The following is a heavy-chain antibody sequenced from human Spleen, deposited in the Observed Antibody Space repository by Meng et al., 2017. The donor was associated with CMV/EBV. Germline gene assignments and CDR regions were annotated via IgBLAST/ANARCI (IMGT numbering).Heavy chain of an antibody. V-gene: IGHV5-51*01. Sequence: YGYSFNRYWSGWVRQMPGQGLEWMGIIYPGDSDTRYSPSFQGQVTISADKSISTAYLQWSSLKASDTAMYYCARPPLGGSYVWFDPWGQGTLVTVSS. CDR1: GYSFNRYW. CDR2: IYPGDSDT. J-gene: IGHJ5*02. CDR3: ARPPLGGSYVWFDP. D-gene: IGHD1-26*01.